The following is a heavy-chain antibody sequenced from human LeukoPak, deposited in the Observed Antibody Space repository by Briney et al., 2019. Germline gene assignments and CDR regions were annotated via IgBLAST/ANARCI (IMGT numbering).Heavy chain of an antibody. J-gene: IGHJ4*02. Sequence: SETLSHTCTVSGGSISSYYWSWIRQPPGKGLEWIGYIYYSGSTNYNPSLKSRVTISVDTSKNQFSLKLSSVTAADTAVYYCAREYYYGSGSYSHFDYWGQGTLVTVSS. CDR3: AREYYYGSGSYSHFDY. CDR1: GGSISSYY. V-gene: IGHV4-59*01. D-gene: IGHD3-10*01. CDR2: IYYSGST.